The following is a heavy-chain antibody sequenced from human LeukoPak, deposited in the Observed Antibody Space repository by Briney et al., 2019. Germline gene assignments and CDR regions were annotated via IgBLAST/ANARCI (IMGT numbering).Heavy chain of an antibody. Sequence: SETLSLTCTVSGGSISSSSYYWGWIRQPPGKGLEWIGSIYYSGSTYYNPSLKGRVTISVDTSKNQFSLKLSSVTAADTAVYYCARGRYWSDYYYFDYWGQGTLVTVSS. J-gene: IGHJ4*02. CDR1: GGSISSSSYY. V-gene: IGHV4-39*07. CDR3: ARGRYWSDYYYFDY. CDR2: IYYSGST. D-gene: IGHD3-3*01.